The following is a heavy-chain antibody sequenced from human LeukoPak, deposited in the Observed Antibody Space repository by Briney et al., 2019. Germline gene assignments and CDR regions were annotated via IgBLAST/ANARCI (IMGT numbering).Heavy chain of an antibody. CDR3: ARSYGGNSGLYYYGMDV. J-gene: IGHJ6*02. CDR2: INAGNGDA. V-gene: IGHV1-3*01. Sequence: ASVKVSCKASGYTFTTYAIHWVRQAPGRSLEWMGRINAGNGDAKYSQNFHDRITITRDTSASTVYMELSSLRSEDTAVHYCARSYGGNSGLYYYGMDVWGQGTTVTVSS. CDR1: GYTFTTYA. D-gene: IGHD4-23*01.